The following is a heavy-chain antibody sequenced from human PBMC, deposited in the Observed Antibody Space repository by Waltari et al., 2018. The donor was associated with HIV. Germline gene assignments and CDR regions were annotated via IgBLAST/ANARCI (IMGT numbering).Heavy chain of an antibody. CDR2: ISDSGGVT. D-gene: IGHD3-3*01. Sequence: EVQLLESGGGLAQPGGSLRLSCAASGFPFSTYPMTWVRQAPGKGLEWVSTISDSGGVTYYADSVKGRFTISRDNSKSTLYLQMNSLRVDDTAVYYCAASYLGAYQYGMDVWGQGTTVTVSS. J-gene: IGHJ6*02. CDR1: GFPFSTYP. V-gene: IGHV3-23*01. CDR3: AASYLGAYQYGMDV.